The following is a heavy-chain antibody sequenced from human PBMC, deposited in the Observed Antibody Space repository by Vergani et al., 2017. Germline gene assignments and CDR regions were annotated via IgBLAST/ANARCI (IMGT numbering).Heavy chain of an antibody. CDR3: ARDRDYYGSGASDY. CDR2: ISSSSSYI. J-gene: IGHJ4*02. CDR1: GFTFSSYG. V-gene: IGHV3-21*01. Sequence: VQLVESGGGVVQPGRSLRLSCAASGFTFSSYGMHWVRQAPGKGLEWVSSISSSSSYIYYADSVKGRFTISRDNAKNSLYLQMNSLRAEDTAVYYCARDRDYYGSGASDYWGQGTLVTVSS. D-gene: IGHD3-10*01.